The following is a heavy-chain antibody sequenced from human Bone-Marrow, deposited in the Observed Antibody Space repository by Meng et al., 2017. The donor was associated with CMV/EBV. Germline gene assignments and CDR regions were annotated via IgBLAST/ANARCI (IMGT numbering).Heavy chain of an antibody. J-gene: IGHJ5*02. Sequence: GESLKISCAASGFTFSSYWMSWVRQAPGKGLEWVANVKQDGSEKYYVDSVKGRFTISRDNAKNSLYLQMNSLRAEDTAVYYCARVPRWFDPWGQGTLVTVSS. CDR1: GFTFSSYW. CDR2: VKQDGSEK. V-gene: IGHV3-7*01. CDR3: ARVPRWFDP.